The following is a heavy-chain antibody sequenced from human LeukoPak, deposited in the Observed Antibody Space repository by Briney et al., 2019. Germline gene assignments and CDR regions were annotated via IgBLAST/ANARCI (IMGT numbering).Heavy chain of an antibody. CDR3: AKGGSGNFPFDY. D-gene: IGHD1-26*01. J-gene: IGHJ4*02. CDR2: ITYSGGST. Sequence: PGGSLRLSWAASRFTFSSSAMSWVRQAPGKGLEWVSGITYSGGSTYYADSVKGPFTISRDNSKNTLYLQMNSLRAEDTAAYYCAKGGSGNFPFDYWGQGTLVTVSS. V-gene: IGHV3-23*01. CDR1: RFTFSSSA.